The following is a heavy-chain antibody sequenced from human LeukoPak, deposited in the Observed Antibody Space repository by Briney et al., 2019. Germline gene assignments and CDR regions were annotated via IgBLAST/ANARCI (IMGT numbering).Heavy chain of an antibody. J-gene: IGHJ4*02. D-gene: IGHD3-10*01. CDR3: ARSNVLLWFGSWGDY. CDR2: ISAYNGNT. Sequence: ASVKVSCKASGYTFTSYGISWVRQAPGQGLEWMGWISAYNGNTNYAQKLQGRVTMTTDTSTSTAYMELGSLRSDDTAVYYCARSNVLLWFGSWGDYWGQGTLVTVSS. CDR1: GYTFTSYG. V-gene: IGHV1-18*04.